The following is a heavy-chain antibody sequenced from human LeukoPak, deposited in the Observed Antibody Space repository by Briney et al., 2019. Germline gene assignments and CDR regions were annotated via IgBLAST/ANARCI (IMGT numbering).Heavy chain of an antibody. CDR3: ARWRAGIAVAVDY. V-gene: IGHV3-33*01. Sequence: GGSLRLSCAASGFTFSNYGILWVRQAPGKGLEWVALIWYDGSNKFYADSVKGRFTISRDNSKNTLYLQMNSLRAEDTAVYYCARWRAGIAVAVDYWGQGTLVTVSS. D-gene: IGHD6-19*01. J-gene: IGHJ4*02. CDR1: GFTFSNYG. CDR2: IWYDGSNK.